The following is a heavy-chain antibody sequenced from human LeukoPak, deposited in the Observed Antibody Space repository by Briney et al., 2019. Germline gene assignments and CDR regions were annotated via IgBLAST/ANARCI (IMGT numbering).Heavy chain of an antibody. J-gene: IGHJ4*02. CDR3: AREDPTPGATNAPFDY. CDR2: INPNSGGT. V-gene: IGHV1-2*02. D-gene: IGHD1-26*01. Sequence: ASVKVSCKASGYTFTGYYMHWVRQAPGQGLEWMGWINPNSGGTNYAQKFQGRVTMTRDTSISTAYMELSRLRSDDTAVYYCAREDPTPGATNAPFDYWGQGTLVTVSS. CDR1: GYTFTGYY.